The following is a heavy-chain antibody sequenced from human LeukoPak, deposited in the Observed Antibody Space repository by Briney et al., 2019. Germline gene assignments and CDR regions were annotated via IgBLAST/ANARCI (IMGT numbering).Heavy chain of an antibody. V-gene: IGHV3-23*01. J-gene: IGHJ4*02. CDR1: GFTFSSYA. Sequence: GGSLRLSCAASGFTFSSYAMSWVRQAPGKGLEWVSVISGSGVSTDYADSVKGRFTISRAHSKNTLYLKMSSLRVEDTDIYYCTKSPFSGSYRFEYWGQGTLVTVSS. D-gene: IGHD1-26*01. CDR2: ISGSGVST. CDR3: TKSPFSGSYRFEY.